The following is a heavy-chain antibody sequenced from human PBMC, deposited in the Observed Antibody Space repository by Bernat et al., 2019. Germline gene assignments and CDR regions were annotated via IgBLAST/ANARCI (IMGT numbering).Heavy chain of an antibody. CDR3: ARDHKWLAFHGLDV. CDR1: GYTFINYD. D-gene: IGHD6-19*01. J-gene: IGHJ6*02. CDR2: ISAHSGNT. V-gene: IGHV1-18*01. Sequence: QGQLVQSGPEVKRPGASVRVSCKASGYTFINYDITWVRQAPGKGLEWMGWISAHSGNTNYGQKFQGRVTMTTDTSTNTAYMELRSLRPNDTAVYYCARDHKWLAFHGLDVWGQGTAVSVSS.